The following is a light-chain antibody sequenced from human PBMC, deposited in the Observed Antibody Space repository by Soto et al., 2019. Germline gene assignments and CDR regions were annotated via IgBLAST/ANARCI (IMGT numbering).Light chain of an antibody. V-gene: IGLV2-23*01. CDR3: FSYAGSTYV. CDR1: SSNIGDNY. Sequence: QSVLTQPPSASGTPGQRVTISCSGSSSNIGDNYVYWYQQLPGTAPKLMIYEGTKRPSGVSNRFSGSKSGNTASLTISGLQAEDEADYYCFSYAGSTYVFGNGIKVAVL. J-gene: IGLJ1*01. CDR2: EGT.